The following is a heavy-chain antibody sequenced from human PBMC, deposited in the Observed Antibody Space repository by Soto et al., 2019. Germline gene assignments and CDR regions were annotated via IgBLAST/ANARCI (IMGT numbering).Heavy chain of an antibody. CDR1: GFTFSTYA. D-gene: IGHD2-15*01. CDR2: ISGSGGTT. CDR3: ARYCSPTSCTIRYGMDV. V-gene: IGHV3-23*01. Sequence: EVQLLESGGGLVQPGGSLRLSCVASGFTFSTYAMSWVRQAPREGLKWVSTISGSGGTTYYADSVKGRFTISRDNSKNTLHLQVNSLRAEDSAKSYCARYCSPTSCTIRYGMDVWGQGTTVTVSS. J-gene: IGHJ6*02.